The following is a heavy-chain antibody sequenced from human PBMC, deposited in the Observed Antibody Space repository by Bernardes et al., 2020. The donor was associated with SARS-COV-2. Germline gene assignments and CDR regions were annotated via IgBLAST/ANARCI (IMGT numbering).Heavy chain of an antibody. CDR1: GYTFTSYD. J-gene: IGHJ4*02. D-gene: IGHD4-17*01. V-gene: IGHV1-8*01. CDR3: ARLYGDSPKGS. Sequence: ASAKDFCKASGYTFTSYDINWVRQATGQGLEWMGWMNPNSGNTGYAQKFQGRVTMTRNTSISKAYMELSSLRSEDTAVYYCARLYGDSPKGSWGQGTLVTVSS. CDR2: MNPNSGNT.